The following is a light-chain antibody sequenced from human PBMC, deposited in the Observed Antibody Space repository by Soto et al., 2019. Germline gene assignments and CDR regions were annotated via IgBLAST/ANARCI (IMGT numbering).Light chain of an antibody. CDR3: ETWDTNVVV. J-gene: IGLJ2*01. V-gene: IGLV4-60*02. CDR1: SGHSTYI. Sequence: QPVLTQSSSASASLGSSVKLTCTLSSGHSTYIIAWHQQQPGKAPRYLMKFEGSGSYNKGSGIPDRFSGSSSGADRYLTISNLQFEDEADYYCETWDTNVVVFGGGTQLTVL. CDR2: FEGSGSY.